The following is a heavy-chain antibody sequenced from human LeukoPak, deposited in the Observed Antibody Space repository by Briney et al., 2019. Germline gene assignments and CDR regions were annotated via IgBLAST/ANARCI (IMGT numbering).Heavy chain of an antibody. CDR3: AREEGYSSGWYWDY. CDR1: GFTFDDYG. Sequence: GGSLRLSCAASGFTFDDYGMSWVRQAPGKGLELVSGINWNGGSTGYADSVKGRFTISRDNAKNSLYLQMNSLRAEDTALYYCAREEGYSSGWYWDYWGQGTLVTVSS. D-gene: IGHD6-19*01. V-gene: IGHV3-20*04. J-gene: IGHJ4*02. CDR2: INWNGGST.